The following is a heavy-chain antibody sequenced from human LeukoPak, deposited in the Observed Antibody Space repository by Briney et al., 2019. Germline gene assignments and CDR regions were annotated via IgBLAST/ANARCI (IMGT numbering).Heavy chain of an antibody. V-gene: IGHV3-33*08. J-gene: IGHJ5*02. CDR1: GFSFISYG. D-gene: IGHD2-15*01. CDR3: ARRYCSGGSCYSFRGDWFDP. Sequence: GGSLRLSCAASGFSFISYGIHWVRQAPGKGLEWVAVIWSDGSNKYYADSVKGRFTISRDNSKNTLYLQMNSLRVEDTAVYYCARRYCSGGSCYSFRGDWFDPWGQGTLVTVSS. CDR2: IWSDGSNK.